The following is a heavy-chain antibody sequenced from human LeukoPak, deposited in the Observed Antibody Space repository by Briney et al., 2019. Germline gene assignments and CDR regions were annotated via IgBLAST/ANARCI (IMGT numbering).Heavy chain of an antibody. CDR2: IYYSGST. V-gene: IGHV4-39*01. CDR1: GGSISSSSYY. J-gene: IGHJ4*02. Sequence: SETLSLTCTVSGGSISSSSYYWGWIRQPPGKGLEWIGSIYYSGSTYYNPSLKSRVTISVDTSKNQFSLKLSSVTAADTAVYYCATSRGYSYARGGYWGQGTLVTVSS. D-gene: IGHD5-18*01. CDR3: ATSRGYSYARGGY.